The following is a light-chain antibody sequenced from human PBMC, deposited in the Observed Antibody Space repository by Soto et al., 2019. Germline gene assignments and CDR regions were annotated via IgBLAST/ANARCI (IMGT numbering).Light chain of an antibody. J-gene: IGLJ1*01. Sequence: QSALTQPASVSGSPGQSITISCTGTSSDVGGYNYVCWYKQHPGKAPQLMIYEVTNRPSGVSDRFSGSKSGNTASLTISGLQAEDEADYYFSSYTSSSTLSVFGTGTKVTVL. CDR1: SSDVGGYNY. CDR2: EVT. CDR3: SSYTSSSTLSV. V-gene: IGLV2-14*01.